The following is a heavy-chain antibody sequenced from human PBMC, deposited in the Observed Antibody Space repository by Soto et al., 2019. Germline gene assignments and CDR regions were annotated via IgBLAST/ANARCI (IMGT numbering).Heavy chain of an antibody. V-gene: IGHV4-59*01. CDR2: LYYGRSA. Sequence: QVQLQESGPGLVKPSETLSLTCAVSGYSISSYYCMWIRQPPGKGLESIGYLYYGRSANYNPYLKSRVTLSGDTSTNQCSLTLSAMTAADTAVSYCALRSMAVVPEYWGQGTLVTVSS. CDR1: GYSISSYY. J-gene: IGHJ4*02. CDR3: ALRSMAVVPEY. D-gene: IGHD3-22*01.